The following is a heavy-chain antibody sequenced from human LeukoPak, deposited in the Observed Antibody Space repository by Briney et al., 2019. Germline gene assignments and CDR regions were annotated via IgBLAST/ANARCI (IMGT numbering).Heavy chain of an antibody. J-gene: IGHJ4*02. CDR3: ARNPTGDYDH. D-gene: IGHD2-8*02. CDR1: GFTFRDYW. Sequence: PGGSLRLSCAASGFTFRDYWMHWVRQVPGKGLLWVSHINSDGSITDYADSVKGRFTISRDNARNTLSLQMDSLRVEDTAVYYCARNPTGDYDHWGQGALVTVSS. V-gene: IGHV3-74*01. CDR2: INSDGSIT.